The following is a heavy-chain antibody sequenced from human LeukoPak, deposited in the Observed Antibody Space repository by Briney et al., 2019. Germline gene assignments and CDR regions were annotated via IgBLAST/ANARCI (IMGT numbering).Heavy chain of an antibody. CDR1: GYTFTSYY. D-gene: IGHD6-13*01. J-gene: IGHJ5*02. Sequence: ASVKVSCKASGYTFTSYYMHWVRQAPGQGLEWMGIINPSGGSTSYAQKFQGRVTMTRDTSTSTVYMELSSLRSEDTAVYYCARGIAAAGTIPNWFDPWGQGTLVTVSS. V-gene: IGHV1-46*01. CDR2: INPSGGST. CDR3: ARGIAAAGTIPNWFDP.